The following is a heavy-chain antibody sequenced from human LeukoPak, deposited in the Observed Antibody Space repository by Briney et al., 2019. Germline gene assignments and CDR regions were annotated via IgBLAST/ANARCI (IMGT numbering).Heavy chain of an antibody. J-gene: IGHJ4*02. V-gene: IGHV3-33*01. CDR2: IWYDGFNK. Sequence: PGGSLRLSCAASGFTFSSYGMHWVRQAPGRGLEWVAVIWYDGFNKYYADSVKGRFTISRDNSKNTLYLQMNSLRAEDTAVYYCARDPGYSTHYFDDWGQGTLVTVSS. D-gene: IGHD6-13*01. CDR3: ARDPGYSTHYFDD. CDR1: GFTFSSYG.